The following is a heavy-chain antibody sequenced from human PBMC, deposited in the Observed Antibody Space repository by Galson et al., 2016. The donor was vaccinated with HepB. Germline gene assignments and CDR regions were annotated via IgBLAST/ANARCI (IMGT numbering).Heavy chain of an antibody. CDR2: IKQDESEK. Sequence: SLRLSCAASGYSFTTYWMTWVRQAPGKGLEWVANIKQDESEKHYGDSVNGRFTISRDNAKNSLYLQMNSLRAEDTAVYYCARGKWELGYWGQGTLVTVSS. CDR3: ARGKWELGY. CDR1: GYSFTTYW. V-gene: IGHV3-7*01. J-gene: IGHJ4*02. D-gene: IGHD1-26*01.